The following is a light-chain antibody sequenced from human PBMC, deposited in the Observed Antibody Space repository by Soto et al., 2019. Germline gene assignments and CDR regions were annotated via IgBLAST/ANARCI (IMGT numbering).Light chain of an antibody. Sequence: QSALTQPASVSGSPGQSITISCTGTSSDVGGYNYVSWYQQHPGKAPKLMIYDVSNRPSGVSNRFSGSIDSSSNSASLTISGLKTEDEADYYCQSYDSSNPVVFGGGTKLTVL. CDR2: DVS. CDR1: SSDVGGYNY. V-gene: IGLV2-14*01. CDR3: QSYDSSNPVV. J-gene: IGLJ2*01.